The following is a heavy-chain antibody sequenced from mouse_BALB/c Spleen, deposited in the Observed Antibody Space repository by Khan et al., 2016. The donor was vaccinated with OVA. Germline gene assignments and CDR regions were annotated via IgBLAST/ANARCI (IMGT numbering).Heavy chain of an antibody. D-gene: IGHD1-1*01. CDR3: ARSVTITTVVATDFDY. V-gene: IGHV3-2*02. Sequence: EVQLQESGPGLVKPSQSLSLTCTVTGYSITSDYAWNWIRQFPGNKLEWMGYISYSGRTSYNPSLKNRISITRDTSKNQFFLQLNSVTTEDPATYYCARSVTITTVVATDFDYWGQGTTLTVSS. CDR1: GYSITSDYA. CDR2: ISYSGRT. J-gene: IGHJ2*01.